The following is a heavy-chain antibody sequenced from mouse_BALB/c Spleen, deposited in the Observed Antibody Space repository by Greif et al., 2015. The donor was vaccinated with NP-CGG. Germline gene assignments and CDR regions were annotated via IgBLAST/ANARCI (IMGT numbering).Heavy chain of an antibody. V-gene: IGHV1-87*01. Sequence: VMLVESGAELARPGASVKLSCKASGYAFTSYWMQWVKQRPGQGLEWIGAIYPGDGDTRYTQKFKGKATLTADKSSSTAYMQLSSLASEDSAVYYCARGDDLAWFAYWGQGTLATVSA. J-gene: IGHJ3*01. CDR2: IYPGDGDT. CDR1: GYAFTSYW. CDR3: ARGDDLAWFAY. D-gene: IGHD2-3*01.